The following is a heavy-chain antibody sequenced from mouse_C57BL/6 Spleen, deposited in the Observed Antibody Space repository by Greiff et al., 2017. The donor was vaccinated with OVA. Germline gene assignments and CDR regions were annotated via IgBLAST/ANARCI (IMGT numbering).Heavy chain of an antibody. J-gene: IGHJ3*01. V-gene: IGHV3-6*01. CDR1: GYSITSGYY. Sequence: EVQRVESGPGLVKPSQSLSLTCSVTGYSITSGYYWNWIRQFPGNKLEWMGYISYDGSNNYNPSLKNRISITRDTSKNQFFLKLNSVTTEDTATYYCARDHGNPVGGWGQGTLVTVSA. D-gene: IGHD2-1*01. CDR3: ARDHGNPVGG. CDR2: ISYDGSN.